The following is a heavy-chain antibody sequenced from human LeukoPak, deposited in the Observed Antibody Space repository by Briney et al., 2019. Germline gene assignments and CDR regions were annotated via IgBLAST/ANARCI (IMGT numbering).Heavy chain of an antibody. J-gene: IGHJ4*02. Sequence: NTSETLSLTCTVSGGSISSSSYYWGWIRQPRGKGLEWIGSIYYSGSTYYNPSLKSRVTISVDTSKNQFSLKLSSVTAADTAVYYCVIVVVAIDYWGQGTLATVSS. V-gene: IGHV4-39*07. CDR1: GGSISSSSYY. D-gene: IGHD2-21*01. CDR2: IYYSGST. CDR3: VIVVVAIDY.